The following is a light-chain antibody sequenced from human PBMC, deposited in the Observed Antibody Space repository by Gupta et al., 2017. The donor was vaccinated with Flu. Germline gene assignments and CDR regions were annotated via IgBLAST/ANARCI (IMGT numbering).Light chain of an antibody. CDR1: Y. Sequence: YLAWYQQKPGPAPWPLIYCASSWSTGIPARFSGSGSGTDFTRPISRLEPEDFPVYYFQHYVRLSLTFGRGTKVHIK. J-gene: IGKJ4*01. CDR3: QHYVRLSLT. V-gene: IGKV3-20*01. CDR2: CAS.